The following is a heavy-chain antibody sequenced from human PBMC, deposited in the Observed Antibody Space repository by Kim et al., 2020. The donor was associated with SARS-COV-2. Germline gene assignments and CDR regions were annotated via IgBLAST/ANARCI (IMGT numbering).Heavy chain of an antibody. J-gene: IGHJ3*02. CDR3: AREGRITMLVVVIMDAFDI. V-gene: IGHV3-48*03. D-gene: IGHD3-22*01. Sequence: KGRFTISRDNAKNSLYLQMNSLRAEDTAVYYCAREGRITMLVVVIMDAFDIWGQGTMVTVSS.